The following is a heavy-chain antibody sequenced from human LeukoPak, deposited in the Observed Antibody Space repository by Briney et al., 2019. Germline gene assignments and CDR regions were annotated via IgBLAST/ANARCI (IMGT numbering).Heavy chain of an antibody. CDR3: SKAPYYILPCFDY. CDR2: ISDSGGST. D-gene: IGHD3-10*01. CDR1: GFTFSTYG. J-gene: IGHJ4*02. V-gene: IGHV3-23*01. Sequence: GGSLRLSCAASGFTFSTYGMSWVRQAPGKGLEWFSGISDSGGSTHYADSVKGRFTISRDNSKSTLYLQMNSLRAEDTAVYYCSKAPYYILPCFDYWGQGTLVTVSA.